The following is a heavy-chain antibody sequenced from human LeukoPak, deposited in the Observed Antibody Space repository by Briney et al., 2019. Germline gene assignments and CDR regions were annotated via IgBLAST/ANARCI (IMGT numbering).Heavy chain of an antibody. D-gene: IGHD6-13*01. J-gene: IGHJ4*02. CDR3: ASERVAAGTFYFDY. CDR2: IYYSGST. Sequence: SETLSLTCTVSGGSISSYYRSWIRQPPGKGLEWIGYIYYSGSTNYNPSLKSRVTISVDTSKNQFSLKLSSVTAADTAVYCCASERVAAGTFYFDYWGQGTLVTVSS. CDR1: GGSISSYY. V-gene: IGHV4-59*08.